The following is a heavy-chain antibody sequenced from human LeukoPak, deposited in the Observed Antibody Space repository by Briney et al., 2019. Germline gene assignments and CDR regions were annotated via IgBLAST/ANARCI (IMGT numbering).Heavy chain of an antibody. CDR3: AKAGSSSWTFDY. V-gene: IGHV3-23*01. D-gene: IGHD6-13*01. Sequence: QSGGSLTLSCAASGFTFSSYAMSWVRQAPGKGLEWVSAISGSGGSTYYADSVKGRFTISRDNSKNTLYLQMNSLRAEDTAVYYCAKAGSSSWTFDYWGQGTLVTVSS. CDR2: ISGSGGST. J-gene: IGHJ4*02. CDR1: GFTFSSYA.